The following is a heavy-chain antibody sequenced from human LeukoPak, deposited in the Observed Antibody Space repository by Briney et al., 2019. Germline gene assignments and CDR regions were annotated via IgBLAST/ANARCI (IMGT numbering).Heavy chain of an antibody. V-gene: IGHV3-74*01. CDR3: ARGMAVAGRGDYYYGMDV. CDR1: GFTLSNYW. CDR2: FNHDGSFT. J-gene: IGHJ6*02. D-gene: IGHD6-19*01. Sequence: GGSLRLSCSASGFTLSNYWMHWVRQAPGKGLAWVSRFNHDGSFTNYADSVKGRFTISRDNAENTLYLQMNGLRADDTAVYYCARGMAVAGRGDYYYGMDVWGQGTTVTVSS.